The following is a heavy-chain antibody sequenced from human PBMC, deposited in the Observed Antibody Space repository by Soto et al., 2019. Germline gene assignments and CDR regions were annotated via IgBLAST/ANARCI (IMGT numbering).Heavy chain of an antibody. D-gene: IGHD3-3*01. V-gene: IGHV1-18*04. CDR1: GYTFTSYG. J-gene: IGHJ5*02. CDR3: AREHSQWSSWSGAFEP. CDR2: ISAYNGNT. Sequence: ASVKVSCKASGYTFTSYGISWVRQAPGQGLEWMGWISAYNGNTNYAQKLQGRVTMTTDTSTSTAYMELRSLRSDGTAVYYCAREHSQWSSWSGAFEPWGQGTLVTVSS.